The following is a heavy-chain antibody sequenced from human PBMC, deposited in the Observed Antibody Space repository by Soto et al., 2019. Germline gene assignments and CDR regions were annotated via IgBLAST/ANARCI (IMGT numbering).Heavy chain of an antibody. CDR1: GGSFSGYY. V-gene: IGHV4-34*01. CDR3: ARDSSGYGRVVY. Sequence: QVQLQQWGAGLLKPSETLSLTCAVYGGSFSGYYWSWIRQPPGKGLEWIGEINHSGSTNYNPSLKSRVTISVDTYKNQFSLKLSAVSGADTAVYYCARDSSGYGRVVYCGQGTLVTVSS. CDR2: INHSGST. D-gene: IGHD3-22*01. J-gene: IGHJ4*02.